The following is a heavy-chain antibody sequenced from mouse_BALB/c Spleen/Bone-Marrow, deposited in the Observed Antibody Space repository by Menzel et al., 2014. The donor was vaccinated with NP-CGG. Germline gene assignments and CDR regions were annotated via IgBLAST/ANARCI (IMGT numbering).Heavy chain of an antibody. CDR1: GFSFNSYG. V-gene: IGHV5-9-2*01. J-gene: IGHJ3*01. D-gene: IGHD2-4*01. Sequence: EVKLMESGGGLVKSGGSLKLSCAASGFSFNSYGMSWVRQTPEKRLEWVATISGGGSYTFYPDSVKGRFTISRDNAKNNLYLQLSSLRSGDTALYYCARHAYYDQTEVSFVYWGQGTLVTVSA. CDR2: ISGGGSYT. CDR3: ARHAYYDQTEVSFVY.